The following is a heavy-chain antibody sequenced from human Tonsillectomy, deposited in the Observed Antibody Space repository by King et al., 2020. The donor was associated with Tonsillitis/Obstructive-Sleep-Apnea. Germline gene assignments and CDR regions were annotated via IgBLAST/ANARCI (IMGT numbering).Heavy chain of an antibody. J-gene: IGHJ4*02. V-gene: IGHV3-23*04. CDR2: ISGSGGST. CDR3: AKEVPSALTYFDF. CDR1: GFTFSSYA. D-gene: IGHD1-1*01. Sequence: VQLVESGGDFVQPGGSLRLSCAASGFTFSSYAMSWVRQAPGKGLEWVSAISGSGGSTYYADSVKGRFTISRHNSNNTLYLQMNSLRAGDTAVYYCAKEVPSALTYFDFWGQGTLVTVSS.